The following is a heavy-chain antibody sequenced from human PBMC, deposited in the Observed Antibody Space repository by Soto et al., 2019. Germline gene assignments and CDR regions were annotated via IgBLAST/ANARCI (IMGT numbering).Heavy chain of an antibody. J-gene: IGHJ6*03. V-gene: IGHV4-59*08. CDR2: IYYSGST. CDR3: ARRGSSWYYYYYMDV. Sequence: SETLSLTCTVSGGSISSYYWSWIRQPPGKGLEWIGYIYYSGSTNYNPSLKGRVTISVDTSKNQFSLKLSSVTAADTAVYYCARRGSSWYYYYYMDVWGKGTTVTVSS. CDR1: GGSISSYY. D-gene: IGHD6-13*01.